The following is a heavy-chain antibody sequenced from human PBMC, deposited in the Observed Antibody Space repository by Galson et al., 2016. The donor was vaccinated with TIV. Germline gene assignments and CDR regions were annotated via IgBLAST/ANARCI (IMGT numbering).Heavy chain of an antibody. CDR3: AKGAAWDTSMGWLGFWFDY. CDR2: VSGSGYST. Sequence: LRLSCAASGFTFSAYAMTWVRQGPGKGLEWVSLVSGSGYSTYYADSVKGRFTISRDNSKNTVYLQMSGLKDEDTAVYYCAKGAAWDTSMGWLGFWFDYWGQGTPVTDSS. CDR1: GFTFSAYA. J-gene: IGHJ4*02. D-gene: IGHD5-18*01. V-gene: IGHV3-23*01.